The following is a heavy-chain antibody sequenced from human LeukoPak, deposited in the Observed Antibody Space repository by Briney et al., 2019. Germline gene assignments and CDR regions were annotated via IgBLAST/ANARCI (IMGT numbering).Heavy chain of an antibody. CDR3: VKDLSYESSGSFFDF. V-gene: IGHV3-43*01. Sequence: GSLRLSCAASGFIFEDYTMHWVRQAPGKTLEWVSLISWDGTTYYADSVKGRFTISRDNSKDSLSLQMDTLRSEDTAFYYCVKDLSYESSGSFFDFWGQGTLVTVS. CDR2: ISWDGTT. J-gene: IGHJ4*02. D-gene: IGHD3-22*01. CDR1: GFIFEDYT.